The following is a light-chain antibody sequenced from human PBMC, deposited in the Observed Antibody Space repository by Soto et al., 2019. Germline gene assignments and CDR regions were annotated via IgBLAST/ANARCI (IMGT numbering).Light chain of an antibody. Sequence: DIQLTQSPSFLSASVGDIVTITCRASRGISSYLAWYQQKPGKAPKLLIYAASTLHTGVPSRFSGSGSGTEFTLTISSLQPEDFATYYCQQLNSYLITFGQGTRLEIK. CDR2: AAS. V-gene: IGKV1-9*01. J-gene: IGKJ5*01. CDR3: QQLNSYLIT. CDR1: RGISSY.